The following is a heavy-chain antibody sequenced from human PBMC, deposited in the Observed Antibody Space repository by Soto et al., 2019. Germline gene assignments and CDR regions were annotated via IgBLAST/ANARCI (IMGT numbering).Heavy chain of an antibody. CDR1: GGTFSNYA. J-gene: IGHJ1*01. D-gene: IGHD3-22*01. V-gene: IGHV1-69*12. CDR2: IIPIFGTT. CDR3: ASRGERDDYDTSGYG. Sequence: QVQLVQSGAEVKKPGSSVKVSCKSSGGTFSNYALSWVRQAPGQGLEWMGDIIPIFGTTNNAQKFQGRVTITADEATSTADMELSSLRSEDTAVYYCASRGERDDYDTSGYGWGQGTLVTVSS.